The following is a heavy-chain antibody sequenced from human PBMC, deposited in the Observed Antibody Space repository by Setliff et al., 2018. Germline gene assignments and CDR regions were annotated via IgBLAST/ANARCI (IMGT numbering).Heavy chain of an antibody. V-gene: IGHV1-2*06. Sequence: ASVKVSCKASGYTFTGYYMHWVRQAPGQGPEWMGRINPNSGGTNYAQKFQGRVTMTRDTSISTAYMELSRLRSDDTAVHYCARIMGIVGDNWFDPWGQGTLVTVSS. D-gene: IGHD1-26*01. CDR1: GYTFTGYY. J-gene: IGHJ5*02. CDR2: INPNSGGT. CDR3: ARIMGIVGDNWFDP.